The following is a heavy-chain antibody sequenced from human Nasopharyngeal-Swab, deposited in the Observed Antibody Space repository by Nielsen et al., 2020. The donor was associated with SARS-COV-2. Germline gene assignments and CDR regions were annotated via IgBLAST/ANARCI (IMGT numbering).Heavy chain of an antibody. CDR3: ARGDIIAVAGTGYYYYYYMDV. D-gene: IGHD6-19*01. V-gene: IGHV1-69*05. Sequence: SVKVSCKASGGTFSSYAISWVRQAPGQGLEWMGGIIPIFGTANYAQKFQGRVTITTDESTSTAYMELSGLRSEDTAVYYCARGDIIAVAGTGYYYYYYMDVWGKGTTVTVSS. J-gene: IGHJ6*03. CDR1: GGTFSSYA. CDR2: IIPIFGTA.